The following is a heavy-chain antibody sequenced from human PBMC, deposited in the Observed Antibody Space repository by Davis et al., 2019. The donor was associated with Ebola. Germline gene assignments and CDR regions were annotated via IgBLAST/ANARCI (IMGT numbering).Heavy chain of an antibody. J-gene: IGHJ4*02. V-gene: IGHV3-53*01. CDR1: GFTFSSYW. CDR2: IYSGGST. CDR3: AKASRQWQQFDY. Sequence: GGSLRLSCAASGFTFSSYWMSWVRQAPGKGLEWVSVIYSGGSTYYADSVKGRFTISRDNSKNTLYLQMNSLRAEDTAVYYCAKASRQWQQFDYWGQGTLVTVSS. D-gene: IGHD6-19*01.